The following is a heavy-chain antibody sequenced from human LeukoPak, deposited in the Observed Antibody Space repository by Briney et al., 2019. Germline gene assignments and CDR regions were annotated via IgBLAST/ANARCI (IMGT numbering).Heavy chain of an antibody. V-gene: IGHV3-23*01. J-gene: IGHJ4*02. D-gene: IGHD3-3*01. CDR3: AKVLRFLEWLLDY. CDR2: ISGSGGST. Sequence: QPGGSLRLSCAASAFSLSAYNMNWVRQAPGKGLEWVSAISGSGGSTYYADSVKGRFTISRDNSKNTLYLQMNSLRAEDTAVYYCAKVLRFLEWLLDYWGQGTLVTVSS. CDR1: AFSLSAYN.